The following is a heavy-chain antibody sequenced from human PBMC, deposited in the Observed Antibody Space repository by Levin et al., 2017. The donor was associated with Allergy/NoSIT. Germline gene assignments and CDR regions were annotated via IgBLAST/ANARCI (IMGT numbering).Heavy chain of an antibody. J-gene: IGHJ2*01. CDR3: ASSRQYRGDWSPLDGYFDR. D-gene: IGHD2-21*02. CDR1: GGSFSAYY. Sequence: ASETLSLTCAVYGGSFSAYYWGWIRQPPEKGLEWIGEINHSGSTDYNPSLKSRVTISVDTSKNQFSLKLSSVTAADTAVYYCASSRQYRGDWSPLDGYFDRWGRGTLVTVSS. V-gene: IGHV4-34*01. CDR2: INHSGST.